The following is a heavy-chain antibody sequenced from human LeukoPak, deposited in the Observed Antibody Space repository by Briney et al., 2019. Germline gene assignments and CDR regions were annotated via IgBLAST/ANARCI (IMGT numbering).Heavy chain of an antibody. CDR1: GGSISSSSYY. V-gene: IGHV4-39*07. CDR2: IYYSGST. D-gene: IGHD6-19*01. Sequence: ETLSLTCTVSGGSISSSSYYWGWIRQPPGKGLEWIGSIYYSGSTYYNPSLKSRVTISVDTSKNQFSLKLSSVTAADTAVYYCAREDSSGWWPNWFDPWGQGTLVTVSS. CDR3: AREDSSGWWPNWFDP. J-gene: IGHJ5*02.